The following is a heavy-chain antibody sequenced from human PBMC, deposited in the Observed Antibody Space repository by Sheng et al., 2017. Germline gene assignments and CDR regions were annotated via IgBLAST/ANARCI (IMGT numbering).Heavy chain of an antibody. CDR2: IDYSGSF. CDR1: GGSISSNTDY. Sequence: RLELQESGPGLVKPSETLSLSCTVSGGSISSNTDYWGWIRQPPGKGLEWIGSIDYSGSFYHNASLKSRVTISVDTSKNEFSLKLSSVAAADTALYYCARAPNYYYYYMDVWGQGTTVTVSS. CDR3: ARAPNYYYYYMDV. J-gene: IGHJ6*03. V-gene: IGHV4-39*06.